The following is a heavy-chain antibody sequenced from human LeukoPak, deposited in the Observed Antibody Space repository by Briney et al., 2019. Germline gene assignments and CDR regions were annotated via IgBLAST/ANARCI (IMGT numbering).Heavy chain of an antibody. V-gene: IGHV3-48*04. CDR1: GFTFSSYS. CDR2: ISSSGSTI. Sequence: GGSLRLSCAASGFTFSSYSMNWVRQAPGKGLEWVSYISSSGSTIYYADSVKGRFTISRDNAKNSLYLQMNSLRAEDTAVYYCASAGSASNDAFDIWGQGTMVTVSS. CDR3: ASAGSASNDAFDI. D-gene: IGHD3-3*02. J-gene: IGHJ3*02.